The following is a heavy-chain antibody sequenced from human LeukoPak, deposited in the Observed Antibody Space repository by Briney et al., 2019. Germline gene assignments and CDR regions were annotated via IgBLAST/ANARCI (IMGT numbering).Heavy chain of an antibody. Sequence: GGSLRLSCAASGFTFSSYSMNWVRQAPGKGLEWVSYISSSSSTIYYADSVKGRFTISRDNSKNTLYLQMNSLRAEDTAVYYCAKDIAVYYYMDVWGKGTTVTISS. CDR3: AKDIAVYYYMDV. D-gene: IGHD6-13*01. CDR1: GFTFSSYS. J-gene: IGHJ6*03. V-gene: IGHV3-48*01. CDR2: ISSSSSTI.